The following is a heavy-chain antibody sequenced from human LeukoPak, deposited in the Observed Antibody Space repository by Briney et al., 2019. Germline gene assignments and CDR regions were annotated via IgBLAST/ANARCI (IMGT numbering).Heavy chain of an antibody. CDR3: SKKGQADNDGKPD. V-gene: IGHV3-23*01. J-gene: IGHJ4*02. D-gene: IGHD1-1*01. CDR2: ISRGGAYT. CDR1: GFTFGTYD. Sequence: GGSLRLSCAASGFTFGTYDMYWIRQAPRKGLECVSSISRGGAYTYYADSVKGRFTISRDDCRNTLYLQMNSLRAEDTAVYYCSKKGQADNDGKPDWGQGTLVTVSS.